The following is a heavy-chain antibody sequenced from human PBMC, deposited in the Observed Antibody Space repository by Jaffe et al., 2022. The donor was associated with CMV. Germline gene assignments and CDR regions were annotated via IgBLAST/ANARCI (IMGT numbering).Heavy chain of an antibody. CDR1: GFTFGDYA. D-gene: IGHD6-19*01. CDR3: IGGYSSGWYSALDY. Sequence: EVQLVESGGGLVKPGRSLRLSCTTSGFTFGDYAMSWFRQAPGKGLEWVGFIRSKAYGGTTEYAASVKGRFTISRDDSKSIAYLQMNSLKTEDTAVYHCIGGYSSGWYSALDYWGQGTLVTVSS. J-gene: IGHJ4*02. V-gene: IGHV3-49*05. CDR2: IRSKAYGGTT.